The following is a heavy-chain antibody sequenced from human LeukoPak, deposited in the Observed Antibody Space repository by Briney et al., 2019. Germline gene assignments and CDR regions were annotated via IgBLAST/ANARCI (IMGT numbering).Heavy chain of an antibody. V-gene: IGHV3-23*01. D-gene: IGHD1-14*01. CDR1: GFTFSSYA. J-gene: IGHJ6*03. CDR2: ISGSGGST. Sequence: GGSLRLSCAASGFTFSSYAMSWFRQAPGKGLEWVSAISGSGGSTYYADSVKGRFTISRDNSKNTLYLQMNSLRAEDTAVYYCAKDHRDYYYYYMDVWGKGTTVTVSS. CDR3: AKDHRDYYYYYMDV.